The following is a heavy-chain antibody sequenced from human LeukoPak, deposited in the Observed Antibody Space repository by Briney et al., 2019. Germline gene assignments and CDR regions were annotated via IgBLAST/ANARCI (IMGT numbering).Heavy chain of an antibody. CDR2: ISSSTNYI. J-gene: IGHJ4*02. CDR3: ARTYYYGSGSYDY. D-gene: IGHD3-10*01. CDR1: GFTFSSYS. V-gene: IGHV3-21*01. Sequence: GGSLRLSCAASGFTFSSYSMNWVRQAPGKGLEWDSSISSSTNYIYYAESVKGRFTISRDNAKNSLYLQMNSLRAEDTAMYYCARTYYYGSGSYDYWGQGTLVTVSS.